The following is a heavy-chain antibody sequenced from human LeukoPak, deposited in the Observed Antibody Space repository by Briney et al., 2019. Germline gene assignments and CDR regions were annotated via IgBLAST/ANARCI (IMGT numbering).Heavy chain of an antibody. CDR1: GGSISSGGYS. D-gene: IGHD3-22*01. J-gene: IGHJ3*02. Sequence: PSETLSLTCAVSGGSISSGGYSWSWIRQPPGKGLEWIGYIYHSGSTYYNPSLKSRVTISVDRSKNQFSLKLSSVTAADTAVYYCARTGAYYYDSSGPPEIDIWGQGTMVTVSS. CDR2: IYHSGST. V-gene: IGHV4-30-2*01. CDR3: ARTGAYYYDSSGPPEIDI.